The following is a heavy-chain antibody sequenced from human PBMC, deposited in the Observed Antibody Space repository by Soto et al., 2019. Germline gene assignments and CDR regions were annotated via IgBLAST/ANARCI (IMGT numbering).Heavy chain of an antibody. CDR2: TYYRSKWYN. V-gene: IGHV6-1*01. Sequence: SQTLSLTCAISGDSVSSNSDAWNWIRQSPSRGLEWLGRTYYRSKWYNDYAVSVKSRITINTDTSKNQFSLQLNSVTPEDTAVYYCARDPSSGYYRSGAFDIWGQGTMVNVSS. CDR1: GDSVSSNSDA. J-gene: IGHJ3*02. CDR3: ARDPSSGYYRSGAFDI. D-gene: IGHD3-22*01.